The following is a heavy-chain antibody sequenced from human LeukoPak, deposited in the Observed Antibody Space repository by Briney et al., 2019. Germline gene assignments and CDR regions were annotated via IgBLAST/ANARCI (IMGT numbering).Heavy chain of an antibody. CDR3: AKDSGHDGYAFDI. Sequence: GGSLRLSCAASGFTFSSYSMNWVRQAPGKGLEWVSYISSSSSTIYYADSVKGRLTISRDNAKNSLYLQMNSLKAEDTAVYYCAKDSGHDGYAFDIWGPGTMVTVSS. V-gene: IGHV3-48*04. CDR2: ISSSSSTI. D-gene: IGHD5-24*01. J-gene: IGHJ3*02. CDR1: GFTFSSYS.